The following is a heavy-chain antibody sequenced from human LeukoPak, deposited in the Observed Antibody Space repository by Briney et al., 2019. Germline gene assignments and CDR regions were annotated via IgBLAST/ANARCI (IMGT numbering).Heavy chain of an antibody. CDR2: ISSSSSYI. D-gene: IGHD3-10*01. J-gene: IGHJ4*02. Sequence: GGSLRLSCAASGFTFSSYSMNWVRQAPGKGLEWVSSISSSSSYIYYADSVKGRFTISRDNAKDSLYLQMNSLRAEDTAVYYCARAVSKRIGGYHFDYWGQGTLVTVSS. V-gene: IGHV3-21*01. CDR1: GFTFSSYS. CDR3: ARAVSKRIGGYHFDY.